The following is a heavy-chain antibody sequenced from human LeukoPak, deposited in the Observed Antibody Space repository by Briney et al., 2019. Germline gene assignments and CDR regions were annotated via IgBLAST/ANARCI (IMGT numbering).Heavy chain of an antibody. V-gene: IGHV3-23*01. CDR1: GFTFSSYA. D-gene: IGHD6-19*01. Sequence: QPGGSLRLSCAASGFTFSSYAMSWVRQAPGKGLEWVSAISGSGGSTYYADSVKGQFTLSRDNSKNTLYLQMNSLRAEDTAVYYCARDFFAVAGIVDYWGQGTLVTVSS. CDR2: ISGSGGST. J-gene: IGHJ4*02. CDR3: ARDFFAVAGIVDY.